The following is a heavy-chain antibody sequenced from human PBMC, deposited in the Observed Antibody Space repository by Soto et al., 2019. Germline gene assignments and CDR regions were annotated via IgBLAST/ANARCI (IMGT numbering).Heavy chain of an antibody. V-gene: IGHV1-18*01. CDR1: GYTFTSYG. J-gene: IGHJ6*02. CDR3: ARMGKYYYDSSGYYAAGMDV. Sequence: ASVKVSCKASGYTFTSYGISWVRQAPGQGLEWMGWISAYNGNTNYAQKLQGRVTMTTDTSTSTAYMELRSLRSDDTAVYYCARMGKYYYDSSGYYAAGMDVWGQGTTVTVSS. CDR2: ISAYNGNT. D-gene: IGHD3-22*01.